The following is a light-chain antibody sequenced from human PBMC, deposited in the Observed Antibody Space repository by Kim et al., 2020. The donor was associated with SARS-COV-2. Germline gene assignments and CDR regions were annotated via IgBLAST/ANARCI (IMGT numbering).Light chain of an antibody. Sequence: VSQGQTARITGSGDALPKQYAYWYQQKPGQAPVLVIYKDSERPSGIPERFSGSSSGTTVTLTISGVQAEDEADYYCQSADSSGTYVFGTGTKVTVL. CDR3: QSADSSGTYV. CDR2: KDS. J-gene: IGLJ1*01. V-gene: IGLV3-25*03. CDR1: ALPKQY.